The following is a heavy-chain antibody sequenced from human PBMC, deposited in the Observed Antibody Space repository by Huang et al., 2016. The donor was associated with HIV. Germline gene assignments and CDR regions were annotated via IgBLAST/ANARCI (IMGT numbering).Heavy chain of an antibody. J-gene: IGHJ5*02. Sequence: VQLVQSGAAEKKPGASVKVCCKASGYTFSSNYIHWVRQAPGLGLEWMEIIEHGGNSKTIAPKFRGRRTMTRDTSTSTVDMELNSLTSHDTAVYYCARSGGAYTDNWLDHWGQGTLVTVSS. CDR1: GYTFSSNY. D-gene: IGHD3-16*01. CDR2: IEHGGNSK. CDR3: ARSGGAYTDNWLDH. V-gene: IGHV1-46*01.